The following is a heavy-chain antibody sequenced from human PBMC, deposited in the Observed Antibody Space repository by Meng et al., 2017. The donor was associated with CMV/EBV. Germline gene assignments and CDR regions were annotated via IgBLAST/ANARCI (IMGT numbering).Heavy chain of an antibody. Sequence: GESLKISFVGSGFSFNDHAMIWVRQPPGKGLEWVSGINWSGSGAGYADSVKDRFTISRNNARNSLSLEMNNLRVEDTALYYCVRGDMPAAVLGSFDLWGLGTMVTVSS. J-gene: IGHJ3*01. D-gene: IGHD2-2*02. CDR1: GFSFNDHA. V-gene: IGHV3-20*03. CDR3: VRGDMPAAVLGSFDL. CDR2: INWSGSGA.